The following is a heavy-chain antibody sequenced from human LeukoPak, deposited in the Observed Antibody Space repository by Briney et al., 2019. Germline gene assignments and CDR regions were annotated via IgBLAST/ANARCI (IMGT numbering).Heavy chain of an antibody. V-gene: IGHV3-30*18. D-gene: IGHD6-13*01. Sequence: PGGSLRLSCAASGFTFSSYGMHWVRQAPGKGLEWVAVISNDGRNKYYADSVKGRFTISRDNSKNTLYLQMNSLRAEDTAVYYCAKDGVAAAGRQHDAFDIWGQGTMVTVSS. CDR1: GFTFSSYG. J-gene: IGHJ3*02. CDR3: AKDGVAAAGRQHDAFDI. CDR2: ISNDGRNK.